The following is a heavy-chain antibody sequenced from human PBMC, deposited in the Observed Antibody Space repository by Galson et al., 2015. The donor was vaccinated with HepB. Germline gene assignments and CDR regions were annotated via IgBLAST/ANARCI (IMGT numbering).Heavy chain of an antibody. CDR3: ARSFRYNWNYRTGYYGMDV. V-gene: IGHV6-1*01. Sequence: CAISGDSVSSNSAAWNWIRQSPSRGLEWLGRTYYRSKWYNDYAVSVKSRITINPDTSKNQFSLQLNSVTPEDTAVYYCARSFRYNWNYRTGYYGMDVWGQGTTVTVSS. J-gene: IGHJ6*02. D-gene: IGHD1-7*01. CDR1: GDSVSSNSAA. CDR2: TYYRSKWYN.